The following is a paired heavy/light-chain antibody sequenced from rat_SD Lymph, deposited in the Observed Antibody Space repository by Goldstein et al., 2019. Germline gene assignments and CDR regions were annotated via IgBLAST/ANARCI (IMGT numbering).Heavy chain of an antibody. Sequence: QVQLQQSGAELVKPGSSVKISCKASGYTFTSYDMHWIKQQPGNGLEWIGWIYPGNGNTKYNQKFNGKATLTADKSSSTAYMQLSSLTSEDSAVYFCARWGLQWDYFDYWGQGVMVTVSS. CDR1: GYTFTSYD. V-gene: IGHV1-28*01. CDR3: ARWGLQWDYFDY. D-gene: IGHD1-1*01. J-gene: IGHJ2*01. CDR2: IYPGNGNT.
Light chain of an antibody. Sequence: DIQMTQTPSSMPASLGERVTISCRASQGISNYLNWYQQKPDGTIKPLIYYTSNLQSGVPSRFSGSGSGTDYSLTISSLEPEDFAMYYCQQYDSSPNTFGAGTKLELK. CDR3: QQYDSSPNT. V-gene: IGKV10S5*01. J-gene: IGKJ2-1*01. CDR1: QGISNY. CDR2: YTS.